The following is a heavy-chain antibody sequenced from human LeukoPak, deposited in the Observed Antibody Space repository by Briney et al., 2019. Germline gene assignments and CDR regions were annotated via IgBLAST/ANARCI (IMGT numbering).Heavy chain of an antibody. CDR2: ISSNGGST. CDR3: AKHFMDPERRVGALYNYYMDV. D-gene: IGHD1-26*01. CDR1: GFTFSSYA. J-gene: IGHJ6*03. Sequence: PGGSLRLSCAASGFTFSSYAMHWVRQAPGKGLEYVSAISSNGGSTYYANSVKGRFTISRDNSKNTLYLQMNSLRAEDTAVYYCAKHFMDPERRVGALYNYYMDVWGKGTTVTVSS. V-gene: IGHV3-64*01.